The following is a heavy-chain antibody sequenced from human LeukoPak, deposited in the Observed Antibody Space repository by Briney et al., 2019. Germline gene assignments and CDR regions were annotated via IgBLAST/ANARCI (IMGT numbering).Heavy chain of an antibody. J-gene: IGHJ4*02. CDR2: IFYSGGT. CDR3: ARDYYLDGYPYFDY. CDR1: GGSISSYY. Sequence: SETLSLTCTVSGGSISSYYWSWIRQPPGKGLEWIGFIFYSGGTNYNPSLKSRVTISVDTSKNQFSLRLSSVTTADTAVYYCARDYYLDGYPYFDYWGQGTLVTVSS. V-gene: IGHV4-59*01. D-gene: IGHD5-24*01.